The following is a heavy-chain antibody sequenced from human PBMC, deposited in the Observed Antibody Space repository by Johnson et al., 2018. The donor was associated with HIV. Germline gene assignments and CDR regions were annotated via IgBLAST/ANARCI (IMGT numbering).Heavy chain of an antibody. CDR3: AKEGHYYDDYHAFDI. Sequence: VQLVESGGGLIQPGGSLRLSCAASGFTVSSNYMTWVRQAPVKGLEWVSVIYGADRTFYADSVKGRFTISRDNSKNTLYLQMNSLRAEDTAVYYCAKEGHYYDDYHAFDIWGQWTMVTVSS. D-gene: IGHD3-16*01. CDR2: IYGADRT. J-gene: IGHJ3*02. CDR1: GFTVSSNY. V-gene: IGHV3-66*03.